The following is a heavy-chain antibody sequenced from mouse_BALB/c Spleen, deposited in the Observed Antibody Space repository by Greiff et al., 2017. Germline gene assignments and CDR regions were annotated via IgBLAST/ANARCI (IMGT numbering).Heavy chain of an antibody. Sequence: EVQLHESGPGLVKPSQSLSLTCSVTGYSITSGYYWNWIRQFPGNKLEWMGYISYDGSNNYNPSLKNRISITRDTSKNQFFLKLNSVTTEDTATYYCARGGYRYDWYFDVWGAGTTVTVSS. V-gene: IGHV3-6*02. CDR3: ARGGYRYDWYFDV. CDR2: ISYDGSN. CDR1: GYSITSGYY. J-gene: IGHJ1*01. D-gene: IGHD2-14*01.